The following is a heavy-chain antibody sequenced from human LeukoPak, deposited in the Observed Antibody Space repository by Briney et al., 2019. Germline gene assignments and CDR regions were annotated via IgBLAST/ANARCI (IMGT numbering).Heavy chain of an antibody. Sequence: GESPKISCEASGFTFTSYWIGWVRQMPGKGLEWMGIIYPGDSDTRYSPSFQGQVTISGDKSISTAYLQWSSLKASDTAMYYCARSGNYYDTSGYHYWGQGTLVTVSS. J-gene: IGHJ4*02. D-gene: IGHD3-22*01. CDR1: GFTFTSYW. V-gene: IGHV5-51*01. CDR2: IYPGDSDT. CDR3: ARSGNYYDTSGYHY.